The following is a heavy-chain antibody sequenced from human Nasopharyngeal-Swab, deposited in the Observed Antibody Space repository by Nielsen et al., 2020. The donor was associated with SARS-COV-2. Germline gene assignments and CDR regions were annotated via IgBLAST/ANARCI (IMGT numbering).Heavy chain of an antibody. CDR2: IAHDASNE. D-gene: IGHD5-12*01. Sequence: GESLKISCAASGFTFSSFGMHWVRQAPGKGLEWVAFIAHDASNEYYGDSVKGRFSISRDSSKNTLYLQMDSLRGEDTAVYYCARGRGGGYDPWGYYYYDMDVWGHGTTVTVSS. CDR3: ARGRGGGYDPWGYYYYDMDV. CDR1: GFTFSSFG. J-gene: IGHJ6*02. V-gene: IGHV3-30*03.